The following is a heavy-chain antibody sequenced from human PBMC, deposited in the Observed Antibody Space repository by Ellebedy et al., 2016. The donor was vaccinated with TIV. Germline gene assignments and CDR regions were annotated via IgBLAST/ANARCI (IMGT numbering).Heavy chain of an antibody. V-gene: IGHV1-3*04. CDR3: ATREWQDPMDV. Sequence: ASVKVSXXASGHTFTAYGIHWVRQAPGQRPEWMGWINTGNGNTKYSQTFQGRVTITRDTSATTAYMELRSLMSEDTAVYYCATREWQDPMDVWGQGTTVTVSS. CDR2: INTGNGNT. CDR1: GHTFTAYG. J-gene: IGHJ6*02. D-gene: IGHD3-3*01.